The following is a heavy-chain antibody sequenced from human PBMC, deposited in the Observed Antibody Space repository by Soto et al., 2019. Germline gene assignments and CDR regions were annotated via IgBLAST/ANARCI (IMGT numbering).Heavy chain of an antibody. V-gene: IGHV4-30-4*01. J-gene: IGHJ4*02. Sequence: SETLSLTCTVSGGSISSGDYYWSWIRQPPGKGLEWIGYIYYSGSTYYNPSLKSRVTISVDTSKNQFSLKLSSVTAADTAVYYCAREGEYCISTSCTKTSFDYWGQGTLVTVSS. CDR2: IYYSGST. D-gene: IGHD2-2*01. CDR1: GGSISSGDYY. CDR3: AREGEYCISTSCTKTSFDY.